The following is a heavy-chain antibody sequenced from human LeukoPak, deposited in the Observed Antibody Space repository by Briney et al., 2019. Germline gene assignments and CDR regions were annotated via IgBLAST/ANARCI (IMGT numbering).Heavy chain of an antibody. CDR1: GFTFSSYT. D-gene: IGHD3-22*01. CDR2: IISSGSYI. CDR3: AKRGVVIRVILVGFHKEANYFDS. V-gene: IGHV3-21*04. Sequence: GGSLRLSCAASGFTFSSYTMNWVRQAPGKGLEWVSSIISSGSYIYYADSVKGRFTISRDNAKNSLSLQMNSLRAEDTAVYFCAKRGVVIRVILVGFHKEANYFDSWGQGALVTVSS. J-gene: IGHJ4*02.